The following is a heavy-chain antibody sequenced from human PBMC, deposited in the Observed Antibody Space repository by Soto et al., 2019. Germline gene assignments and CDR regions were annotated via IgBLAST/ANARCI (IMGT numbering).Heavy chain of an antibody. CDR2: INHSGST. CDR3: ARARGNYYYYMDV. CDR1: GESFSGDY. V-gene: IGHV4-34*01. Sequence: PSETLPVTCAVYGESFSGDYWSWIRQPPGKGLEWIGEINHSGSTNYNPSLKSRVTISVDTSKNQFSLKLSSVTAADTAVYYCARARGNYYYYMDVWGKGTTVT. J-gene: IGHJ6*03. D-gene: IGHD5-12*01.